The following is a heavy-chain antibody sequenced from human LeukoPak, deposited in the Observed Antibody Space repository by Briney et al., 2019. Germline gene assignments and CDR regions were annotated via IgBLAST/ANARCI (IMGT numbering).Heavy chain of an antibody. CDR3: ARDVYSRYSSRYKFDP. J-gene: IGHJ5*02. CDR2: INPNSGGT. Sequence: RASVKVSCKASGYTFTDYYIHWVRQAPGQGLEWMGWINPNSGGTNYAQKFQGRVTMTRDTSISTAYMELSRLRSDDTAVYYCARDVYSRYSSRYKFDPWGQGTLVTVSS. V-gene: IGHV1-2*02. CDR1: GYTFTDYY. D-gene: IGHD6-13*01.